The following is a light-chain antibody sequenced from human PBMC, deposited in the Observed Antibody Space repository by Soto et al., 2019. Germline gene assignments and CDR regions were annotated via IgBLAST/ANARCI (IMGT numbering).Light chain of an antibody. CDR2: DAS. CDR3: QQYNSYT. J-gene: IGKJ2*01. V-gene: IGKV1-5*01. CDR1: QSISTW. Sequence: DIQVTQSPSTLSASVGDRVTITCRASQSISTWLAGYQQKPGKAPNLLIYDASSLERGVTSRFSGSGSGTEFTLTISSRQPDDFATYYCQQYNSYTFGQGTKLEIK.